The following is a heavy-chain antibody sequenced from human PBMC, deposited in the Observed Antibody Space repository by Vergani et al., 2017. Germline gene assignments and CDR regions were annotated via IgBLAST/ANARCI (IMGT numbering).Heavy chain of an antibody. CDR1: GGTFSSYA. D-gene: IGHD2-2*01. CDR3: ARDSPPDIVVVPAAPYYYYGMDV. J-gene: IGHJ6*02. Sequence: VQLVQSGAEVKKPGSSVKVSCKASGGTFSSYAISWVRQAPGQELEWMGRIIPIFGTANYAQKFQGRVTITADESTSTAYMELSSLRSEDTAVYYCARDSPPDIVVVPAAPYYYYGMDVWGQGTTVTVSS. CDR2: IIPIFGTA. V-gene: IGHV1-69*13.